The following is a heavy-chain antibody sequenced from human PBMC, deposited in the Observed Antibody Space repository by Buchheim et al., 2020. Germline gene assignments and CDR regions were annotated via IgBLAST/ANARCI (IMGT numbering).Heavy chain of an antibody. CDR1: GYTFTSYY. J-gene: IGHJ4*02. D-gene: IGHD3-22*01. CDR2: INPSGGST. CDR3: ARDLVRDSSGSRRGYFDY. Sequence: QVQLVQSGAEVKKPGASVKVSCKASGYTFTSYYMHWVRQAPGQGLEWMGIINPSGGSTSYAQKFQGRVTMTRDTPTSTVDMELSSPRSEDTAVYYCARDLVRDSSGSRRGYFDYWGQGTL. V-gene: IGHV1-46*01.